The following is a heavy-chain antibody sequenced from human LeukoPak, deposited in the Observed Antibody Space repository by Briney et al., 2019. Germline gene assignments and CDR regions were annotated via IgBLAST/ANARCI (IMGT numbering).Heavy chain of an antibody. CDR2: INPNSGGT. V-gene: IGHV1-2*06. J-gene: IGHJ5*02. Sequence: ASVTVSCKASGYTFTGYYMHWVRQAPGQGLEWMGRINPNSGGTNYAQKFQGRVTMTMHTYFHTAYMDQNRLRDDDAAVYYLPSYDSFGTWVQGTKVSVSS. CDR3: PSYDSFGT. CDR1: GYTFTGYY. D-gene: IGHD3-16*01.